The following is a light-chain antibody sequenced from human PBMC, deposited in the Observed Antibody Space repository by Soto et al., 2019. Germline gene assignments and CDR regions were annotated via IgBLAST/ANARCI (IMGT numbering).Light chain of an antibody. J-gene: IGLJ2*01. CDR2: EVS. Sequence: QSVLTQPPSVSGSPGQSITVSCTGTSSDVGSYKFVSWYQQHPGKAPKLMMYEVSKRPSGVPDRFSGSKSGNTASLTVSGLQAEDEADYFCSSYAGNYNLVFGGGTKVTVL. CDR1: SSDVGSYKF. CDR3: SSYAGNYNLV. V-gene: IGLV2-8*01.